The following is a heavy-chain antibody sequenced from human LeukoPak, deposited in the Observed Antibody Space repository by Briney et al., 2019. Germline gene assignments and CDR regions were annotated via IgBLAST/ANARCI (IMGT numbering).Heavy chain of an antibody. Sequence: ASVKVSFKASVYTFTSYGISWVRQAPGQGLEWMGWISAYNGNTNYAQKLQGRVTMTTDTSTSTAYMELRSLRSDDTAVYYCARLAYWSNYYYYGIDVWGQGTTVTVSS. CDR2: ISAYNGNT. D-gene: IGHD2-8*02. J-gene: IGHJ6*02. CDR3: ARLAYWSNYYYYGIDV. V-gene: IGHV1-18*01. CDR1: VYTFTSYG.